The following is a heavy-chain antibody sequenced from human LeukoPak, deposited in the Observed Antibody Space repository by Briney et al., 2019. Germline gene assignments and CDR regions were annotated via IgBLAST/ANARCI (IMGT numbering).Heavy chain of an antibody. D-gene: IGHD1-26*01. CDR1: GGSVSSSFYY. CDR3: ANAASYSVDH. V-gene: IGHV4-39*01. J-gene: IGHJ4*02. Sequence: SETLSPTCTVSGGSVSSSFYYWGWIRQPPGKGLEWIGSMYFSGSTHYNPSLKSRVTISVDTSKHQFSLKLTSVTAADTAVYYCANAASYSVDHWGQGTLVTVSS. CDR2: MYFSGST.